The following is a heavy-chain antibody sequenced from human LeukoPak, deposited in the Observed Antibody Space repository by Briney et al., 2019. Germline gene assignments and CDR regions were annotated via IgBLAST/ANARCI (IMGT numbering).Heavy chain of an antibody. D-gene: IGHD6-13*01. Sequence: GGSLRLSCSASGFTFSSYAMHWVRPAPGRGLEYVSAICSNGGSTYYADSVKGRFTISRDNSKNTLYLQMSSLRAEDTAVYYCVKDRILAAAGYYFDYWGQGTLVTVSS. CDR3: VKDRILAAAGYYFDY. CDR1: GFTFSSYA. J-gene: IGHJ4*02. CDR2: ICSNGGST. V-gene: IGHV3-64D*06.